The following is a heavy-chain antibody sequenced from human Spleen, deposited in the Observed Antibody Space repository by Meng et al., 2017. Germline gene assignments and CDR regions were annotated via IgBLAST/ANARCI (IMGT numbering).Heavy chain of an antibody. D-gene: IGHD6-25*01. CDR1: VYNFPDYY. CDR3: ARDEDISAAGKLFGDY. Sequence: HGRWLHHGEALRQPGAYVRASCRPSVYNFPDYYRDWWRRAPVQGLEWMGRINPKSGDTHYAQKFQARVTMTGDTSISTAYMELSGLRSDDTAMHYCARDEDISAAGKLFGDYWGQGTLVTVSS. V-gene: IGHV1-2*06. J-gene: IGHJ4*02. CDR2: INPKSGDT.